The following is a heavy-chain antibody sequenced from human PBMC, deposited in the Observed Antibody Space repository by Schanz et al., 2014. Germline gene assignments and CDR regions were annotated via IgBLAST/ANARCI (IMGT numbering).Heavy chain of an antibody. CDR3: ARDQSPYTNSSDVRYFDY. CDR2: INPSGGST. CDR1: GYTFTTYY. Sequence: QVQLLQSGAEVKKPGASMKVSCKASGYTFTTYYMLWVRQAPGQGLEWMGIINPSGGSTRYGQKFQGRITVTADTATSTAYMDLRCLRSDDTAVYYCARDQSPYTNSSDVRYFDYWGQGSLVTVSA. D-gene: IGHD6-6*01. J-gene: IGHJ4*02. V-gene: IGHV1-46*01.